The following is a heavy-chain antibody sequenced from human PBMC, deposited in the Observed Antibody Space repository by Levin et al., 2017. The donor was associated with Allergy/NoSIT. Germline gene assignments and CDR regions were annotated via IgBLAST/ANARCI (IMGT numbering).Heavy chain of an antibody. CDR3: ARWSDDGLLEDGFDM. Sequence: SISSTVSGGSISSYYWSWIRQPPGKGLEWIGYIYHSGRTNYNSSLKSRVTISVDTSKNQFSLKLTSVIAADTAVYYCARWSDDGLLEDGFDMWGQGTTVSVSS. CDR1: GGSISSYY. D-gene: IGHD2-15*01. J-gene: IGHJ3*02. CDR2: IYHSGRT. V-gene: IGHV4-59*01.